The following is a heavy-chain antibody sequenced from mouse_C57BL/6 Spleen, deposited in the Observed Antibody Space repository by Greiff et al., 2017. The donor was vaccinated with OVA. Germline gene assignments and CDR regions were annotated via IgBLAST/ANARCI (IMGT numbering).Heavy chain of an antibody. CDR1: GYTFTSYW. CDR2: IDPSDSET. D-gene: IGHD1-1*01. J-gene: IGHJ2*01. CDR3: ARNYYYGSVDY. Sequence: VKLQESGAELVRPGSSVKLSCKASGYTFTSYWMHWVKQRPIQGLEWIGNIDPSDSETHYNQKFKDKATLTVDKSSSTAYMQLSSLTSEDSAVYYCARNYYYGSVDYWGQGTTLTVSS. V-gene: IGHV1-52*01.